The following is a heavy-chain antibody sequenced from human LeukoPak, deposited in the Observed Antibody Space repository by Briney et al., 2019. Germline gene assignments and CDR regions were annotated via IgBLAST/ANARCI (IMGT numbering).Heavy chain of an antibody. CDR1: GFTFSDYY. D-gene: IGHD7-27*01. Sequence: GGSLRLSCAASGFTFSDYYMSWIRQAPGKGLEWVSFIISTGNTKYYADSVKGRFTISRDNAKNSVYLQMNSLRAEDTAAYYCARDRDWGSYFDSWAREPWSPSPQ. V-gene: IGHV3-11*01. J-gene: IGHJ4*02. CDR2: IISTGNTK. CDR3: ARDRDWGSYFDS.